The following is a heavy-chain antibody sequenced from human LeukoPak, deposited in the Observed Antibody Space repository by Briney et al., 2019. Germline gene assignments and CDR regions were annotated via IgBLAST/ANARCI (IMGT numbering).Heavy chain of an antibody. Sequence: PSQTLSLTCTVSGGSITSGEHYCSWIRQPPGKGLEWIGYVAYTGSTNYNPSLKSRVTISVDTSKNQFSLKLSSVTAADTAVYYCARVVDNWFDPWGQGTLVTVSS. CDR1: GGSITSGEHY. J-gene: IGHJ5*02. CDR3: ARVVDNWFDP. CDR2: VAYTGST. V-gene: IGHV4-30-4*01.